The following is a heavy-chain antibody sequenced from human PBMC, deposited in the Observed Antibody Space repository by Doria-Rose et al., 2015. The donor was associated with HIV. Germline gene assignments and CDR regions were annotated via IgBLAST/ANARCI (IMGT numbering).Heavy chain of an antibody. D-gene: IGHD6-13*01. CDR1: GVSLSSPGMG. Sequence: QESGPVLVKPTETLTLTCTVSGVSLSSPGMGVSWIRQPPGKALEWLANIFSDDERSYKTSLKSRPTISRGTSKRQVVLTMTDMDPVDTATYYCARIKSSRWYHKYYFDFWGQGTLVIVSA. J-gene: IGHJ4*02. CDR3: ARIKSSRWYHKYYFDF. V-gene: IGHV2-26*01. CDR2: IFSDDER.